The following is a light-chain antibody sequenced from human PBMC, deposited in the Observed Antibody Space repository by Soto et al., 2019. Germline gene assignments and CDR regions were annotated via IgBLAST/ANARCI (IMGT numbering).Light chain of an antibody. CDR1: SSNIGSGY. CDR2: SNN. Sequence: QAVVTQPPSASGTPGQRITISCSGSSSNIGSGYIYWYQKLPGTAPQLLIYSNNLRPSGVPDRFSGSKSGTSASLAISGLRSEDEADYYCAAWDDSLSAWVFGGGTKLTVL. V-gene: IGLV1-47*02. CDR3: AAWDDSLSAWV. J-gene: IGLJ3*02.